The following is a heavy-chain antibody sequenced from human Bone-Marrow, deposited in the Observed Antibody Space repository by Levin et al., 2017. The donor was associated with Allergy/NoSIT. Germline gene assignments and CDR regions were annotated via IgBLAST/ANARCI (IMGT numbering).Heavy chain of an antibody. CDR3: VRDGFYYDTAVCAFDM. D-gene: IGHD3-22*01. CDR2: ISSSDGYT. CDR1: GLRFSDYY. Sequence: GGSLRLSCAASGLRFSDYYMSWTRQAPGKGLEWISYISSSDGYTSYADSVKGRLTISSDDAKNSLILQMNSLRAEDTAGYYCVRDGFYYDTAVCAFDMWGQGTTVTVSS. V-gene: IGHV3-11*05. J-gene: IGHJ3*02.